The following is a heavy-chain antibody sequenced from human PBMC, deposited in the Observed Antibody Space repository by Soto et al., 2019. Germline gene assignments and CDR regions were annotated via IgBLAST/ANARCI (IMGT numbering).Heavy chain of an antibody. CDR3: AKASDSGYDSHYDY. CDR2: IYPGDSDT. CDR1: GYSFTSYW. V-gene: IGHV5-51*01. J-gene: IGHJ4*02. Sequence: PGESLKISCKGSGYSFTSYWIGWVRQMPGKGLEWMGIIYPGDSDTRYSPSFQGQVTISADKSISTAYLQMNSVRAEDTAVYYCAKASDSGYDSHYDYWGQGALVTVSS. D-gene: IGHD5-12*01.